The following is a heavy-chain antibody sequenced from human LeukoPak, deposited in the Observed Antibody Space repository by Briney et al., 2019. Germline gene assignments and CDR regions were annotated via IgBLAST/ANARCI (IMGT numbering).Heavy chain of an antibody. CDR3: ARSQPGIAVAGKMPWRWFDY. CDR1: GGSISSTNYH. V-gene: IGHV4-39*01. CDR2: IYHSGNT. D-gene: IGHD6-19*01. Sequence: SETLSLTCTVSGGSISSTNYHWGWIRQPPGKGLEWIGNIYHSGNTFYNPSLKSRVTISVDTSKNQFSLKLSSVTAADTAVYYCARSQPGIAVAGKMPWRWFDYWGQGTLVTVSS. J-gene: IGHJ4*02.